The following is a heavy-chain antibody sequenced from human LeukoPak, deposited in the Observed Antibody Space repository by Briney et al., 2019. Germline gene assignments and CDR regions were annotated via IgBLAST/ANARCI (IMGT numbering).Heavy chain of an antibody. V-gene: IGHV4-4*07. D-gene: IGHD6-19*01. Sequence: SETLSLTCSVSGGSISSYYWSWIRQPAGKGLEWIGRIFTSGSTNYNPSLRSRVTLSVDTSKNQFSLRLRSVTAADTAVYYCVRGLLSAVEFWGRGTLVTVSS. J-gene: IGHJ4*02. CDR2: IFTSGST. CDR3: VRGLLSAVEF. CDR1: GGSISSYY.